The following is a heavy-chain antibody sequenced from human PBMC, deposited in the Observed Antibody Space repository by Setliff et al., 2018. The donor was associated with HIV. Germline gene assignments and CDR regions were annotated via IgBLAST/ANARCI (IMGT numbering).Heavy chain of an antibody. CDR1: GGSISSSSYY. Sequence: SETLSLTCTVSGGSISSSSYYWGWIRQPPGKGLEWIGSIYYSGSTYYNPSLKSRVTISVDTSKNQFSLKLSPVTAADTAVYYCARSVPRYCSGGSCYPPLFDYWGQGTLVTDSS. D-gene: IGHD2-15*01. V-gene: IGHV4-39*01. J-gene: IGHJ4*02. CDR2: IYYSGST. CDR3: ARSVPRYCSGGSCYPPLFDY.